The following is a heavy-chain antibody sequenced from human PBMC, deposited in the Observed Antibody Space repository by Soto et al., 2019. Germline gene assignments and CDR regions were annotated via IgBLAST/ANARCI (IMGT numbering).Heavy chain of an antibody. D-gene: IGHD6-13*01. CDR2: ISSSSSYI. J-gene: IGHJ4*02. Sequence: VGSLRLSCAASGFTFSSYSMNWVRQAPGKGLEWVSSISSSSSYIYYADSVKGRFTISRDNAKNSLYLQMNSLRAEDTAVYYCARDPGYSSSWYLFDYWGQGTLVTVSS. CDR3: ARDPGYSSSWYLFDY. CDR1: GFTFSSYS. V-gene: IGHV3-21*04.